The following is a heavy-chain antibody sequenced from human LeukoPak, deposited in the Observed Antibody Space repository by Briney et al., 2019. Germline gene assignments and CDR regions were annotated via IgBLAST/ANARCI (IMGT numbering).Heavy chain of an antibody. CDR3: ARARRRRAETHFMVTSRAYYFDY. Sequence: SETLSLTCTVSGGSISSSSYYWGWIRQPPGKGLEWIGSIYYSGSTYYNPSLKSRVTISVDTSKNQFSLKLSSVTAADTAVYYCARARRRRAETHFMVTSRAYYFDYWGQGTLVTVSS. CDR1: GGSISSSSYY. CDR2: IYYSGST. J-gene: IGHJ4*02. D-gene: IGHD5-18*01. V-gene: IGHV4-39*07.